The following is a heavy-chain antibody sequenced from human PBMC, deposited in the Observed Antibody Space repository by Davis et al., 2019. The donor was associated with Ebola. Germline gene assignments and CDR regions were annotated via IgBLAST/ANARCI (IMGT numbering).Heavy chain of an antibody. Sequence: GESLKISCAASGFTFSSYAMSWVRQAPGKGLEWVSAISGSGGSTYYADSVKGRFTISRDNAKNSLYLQMNSLRAEDTAVYYCARDRSGYSSSMDVWGKGTTVTVSS. V-gene: IGHV3-23*01. CDR3: ARDRSGYSSSMDV. D-gene: IGHD6-6*01. J-gene: IGHJ6*03. CDR1: GFTFSSYA. CDR2: ISGSGGST.